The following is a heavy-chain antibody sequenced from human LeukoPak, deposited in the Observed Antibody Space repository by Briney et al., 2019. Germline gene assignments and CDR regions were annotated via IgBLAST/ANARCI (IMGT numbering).Heavy chain of an antibody. V-gene: IGHV4-59*08. CDR3: AGSQLLNSLFRFDP. CDR1: GLSISHYF. J-gene: IGHJ5*02. Sequence: PSETLSLTCTVSGLSISHYFWTWIRQPPGKGLEWIGYISDRGRTNYSPSLRGRFTISEDTSKNRLTLKLSSVTAADTAVYYCAGSQLLNSLFRFDPWGQGTLVTVSS. CDR2: ISDRGRT. D-gene: IGHD2-2*01.